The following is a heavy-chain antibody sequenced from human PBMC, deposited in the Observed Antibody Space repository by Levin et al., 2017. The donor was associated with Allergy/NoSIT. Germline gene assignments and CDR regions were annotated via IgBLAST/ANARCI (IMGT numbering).Heavy chain of an antibody. CDR2: INPDSGAT. CDR1: GYTFTAYF. J-gene: IGHJ6*02. V-gene: IGHV1-2*02. CDR3: VSRYQLRDGDYYGLEV. Sequence: ASVKVSCKASGYTFTAYFMHWVRQAPGQGLEWMGWINPDSGATDCAQEFRDRVAMTRDTSISTAYMEMSSLRSDDTAVYYCVSRYQLRDGDYYGLEVWGQGTWVTVSS. D-gene: IGHD2-2*01.